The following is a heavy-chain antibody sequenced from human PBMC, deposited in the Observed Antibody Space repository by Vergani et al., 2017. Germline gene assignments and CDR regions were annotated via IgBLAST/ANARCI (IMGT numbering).Heavy chain of an antibody. V-gene: IGHV3-21*01. CDR3: ARADYSNYYYYYYYMDV. D-gene: IGHD4-11*01. CDR2: ISSSSSYI. J-gene: IGHJ6*03. CDR1: GFTFSSYA. Sequence: VQLVESGGGLVQPGGSLRLSCAASGFTFSSYAMSWVRQAPGKGLEWVSSISSSSSYIYYADSVKGRFTISRDNAKNSLYLQMNSLRAEDTAVYYCARADYSNYYYYYYYMDVWGKGTTVTVSS.